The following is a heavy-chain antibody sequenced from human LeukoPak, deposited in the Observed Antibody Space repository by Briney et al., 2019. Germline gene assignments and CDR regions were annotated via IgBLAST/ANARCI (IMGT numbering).Heavy chain of an antibody. CDR3: AKLGYQLLFNWFDP. D-gene: IGHD2-2*01. Sequence: GGSLRLLCAASGFTFSSYAMSWVRQAPGKGLEWVTAISGSGDSTYYADPVKGRFTISRDNSKNTLYLQMNSLRAEDTAVYYCAKLGYQLLFNWFDPWGQGTLVTVSS. V-gene: IGHV3-23*01. CDR2: ISGSGDST. CDR1: GFTFSSYA. J-gene: IGHJ5*02.